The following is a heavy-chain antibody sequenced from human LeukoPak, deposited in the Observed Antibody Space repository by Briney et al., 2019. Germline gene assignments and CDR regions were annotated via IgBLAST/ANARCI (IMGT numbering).Heavy chain of an antibody. CDR2: INHSGST. CDR1: GGSFSGYY. V-gene: IGHV4-34*01. CDR3: ARGSILLWFGELAQDAFDI. J-gene: IGHJ3*02. Sequence: PSETLSLTCAVYGGSFSGYYWSWIRQPPGKGLEWIGEINHSGSTNYNPSLKSRVTISVDTSKNQFSLKLSSVTAADTAVYYCARGSILLWFGELAQDAFDIWGQGTMVTVSS. D-gene: IGHD3-10*01.